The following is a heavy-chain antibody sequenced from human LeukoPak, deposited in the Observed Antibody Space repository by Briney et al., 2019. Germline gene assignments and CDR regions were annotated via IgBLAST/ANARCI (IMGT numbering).Heavy chain of an antibody. V-gene: IGHV3-23*01. D-gene: IGHD6-19*01. CDR2: ISGSGGST. CDR1: GFTFSSYA. CDR3: AKGSPRSSGWHPGFSN. Sequence: GGSLRLSCAASGFTFSSYAMSWVRQAPGKGLEWVSAISGSGGSTYYADSVKGRFTISRDNSKNTLYLQMTSLRAEDTAVYYCAKGSPRSSGWHPGFSNWGQGTLVTVSS. J-gene: IGHJ4*02.